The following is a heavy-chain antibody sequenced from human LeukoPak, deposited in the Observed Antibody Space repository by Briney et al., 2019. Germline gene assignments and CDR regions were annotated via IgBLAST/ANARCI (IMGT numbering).Heavy chain of an antibody. CDR1: GYTFTNYG. D-gene: IGHD6-19*01. CDR2: VSGYNGNT. V-gene: IGHV1-18*01. CDR3: ARAGGWAREDYKADAFHI. Sequence: ASAKVSCKASGYTFTNYGINWVRQAPGQGLEWMGWVSGYNGNTKYAQRLQGRLTMTTDTSTSTAYMELRSLRSDDTAVYYRARAGGWAREDYKADAFHIWGQGTMVTVSS. J-gene: IGHJ3*02.